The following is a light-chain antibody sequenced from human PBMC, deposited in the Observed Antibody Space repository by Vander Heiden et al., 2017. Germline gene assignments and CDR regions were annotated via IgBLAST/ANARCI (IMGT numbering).Light chain of an antibody. CDR1: SSDVGGYNY. Sequence: QSALTQPASVSGSPGQSITISCTGTSSDVGGYNYVSWYQQHPGKAHKLMIYEVSNRPAGVSNRFSGSKSGNTASLTISGRQEEDEADYYCSADTSSSTVVFGGGTKLTVL. J-gene: IGLJ2*01. CDR2: EVS. CDR3: SADTSSSTVV. V-gene: IGLV2-14*01.